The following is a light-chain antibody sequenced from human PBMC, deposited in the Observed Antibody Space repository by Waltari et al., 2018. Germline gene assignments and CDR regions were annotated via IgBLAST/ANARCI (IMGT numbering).Light chain of an antibody. CDR1: SSNIGSNY. CDR3: AAWDDSLSGGV. V-gene: IGLV1-47*01. Sequence: QSVLTQPPSASGTPGPWVTISCSGSSSNIGSNYVYWYQQLPGTTPKLLIYRNNQRPSGVPDRFSGSKSGTSASLAISGLRSEDEADYYCAAWDDSLSGGVFGGGTKLTVL. CDR2: RNN. J-gene: IGLJ2*01.